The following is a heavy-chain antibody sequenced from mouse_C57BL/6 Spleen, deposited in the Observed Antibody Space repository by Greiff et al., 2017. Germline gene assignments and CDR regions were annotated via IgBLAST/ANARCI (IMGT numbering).Heavy chain of an antibody. Sequence: VKVVESGPGLVAPSQSLSITCTVSGFSLTSYGVDWVRQPPGKGLEWLGVIWGGGSTNYNSARMSRLSISKDNSKGQVFLKMNSLQTDDTAMYYCAKRGGLLRTGPMDYWGQGTSVTVSS. J-gene: IGHJ4*01. CDR3: AKRGGLLRTGPMDY. CDR2: IWGGGST. D-gene: IGHD2-3*01. CDR1: GFSLTSYG. V-gene: IGHV2-9*01.